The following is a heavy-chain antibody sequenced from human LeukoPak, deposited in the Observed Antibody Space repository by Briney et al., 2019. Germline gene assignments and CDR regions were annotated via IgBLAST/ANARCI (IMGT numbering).Heavy chain of an antibody. Sequence: ASVKVSCKASGYTFSNYGISWVRQAPGQGLEWMGWISPYNGNTNYAQKLQGRVTMTTDTSTNTAYMDLRSLRSEDTAVYYCARAFMVRGVIYWFDPWGQGTLVTVSS. D-gene: IGHD3-10*01. CDR1: GYTFSNYG. V-gene: IGHV1-18*01. CDR3: ARAFMVRGVIYWFDP. CDR2: ISPYNGNT. J-gene: IGHJ5*02.